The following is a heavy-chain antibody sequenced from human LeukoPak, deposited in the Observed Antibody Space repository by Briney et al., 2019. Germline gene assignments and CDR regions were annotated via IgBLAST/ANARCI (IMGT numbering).Heavy chain of an antibody. CDR2: FSGSGGST. J-gene: IGHJ5*02. Sequence: PGGSLRLSCAASGFTVSNKYMTWVRQAPGKGLEWVSGFSGSGGSTYYADSVKGRFTISRHNSKNTLYLQMNSLRAEDTAVYYCARDIPAYSSSWEERWFYPWGQGTLVTVSS. CDR1: GFTVSNKY. CDR3: ARDIPAYSSSWEERWFYP. V-gene: IGHV3-23*01. D-gene: IGHD6-13*01.